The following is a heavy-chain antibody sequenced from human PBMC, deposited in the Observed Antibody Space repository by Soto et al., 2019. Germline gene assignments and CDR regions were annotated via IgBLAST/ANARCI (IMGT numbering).Heavy chain of an antibody. V-gene: IGHV1-69*02. D-gene: IGHD6-19*01. Sequence: QVQLVQSGAEVKKPGSSVKVSCKASGGTFSSYTISWVRQAPGQGLEWMGRIIPILGIANYAQKFQGRVTITADKSKSTAYMELSRLRCEDSAVYYCARAIAVADTPLDSWGQGTLVTVSS. J-gene: IGHJ4*02. CDR2: IIPILGIA. CDR1: GGTFSSYT. CDR3: ARAIAVADTPLDS.